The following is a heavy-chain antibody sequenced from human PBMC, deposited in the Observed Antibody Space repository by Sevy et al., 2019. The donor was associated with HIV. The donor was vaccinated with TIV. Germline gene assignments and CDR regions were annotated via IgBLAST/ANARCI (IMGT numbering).Heavy chain of an antibody. D-gene: IGHD2-15*01. CDR3: ARLGGKRAFDI. J-gene: IGHJ3*02. Sequence: GGYLRLSCAASGFTFSSYDMHWVRQATGKGLEWVSAIGTAGDTYYPGSVKGRFTISRENAKNSLYFQMNSLRAGDTAVYYCARLGGKRAFDIWGHGTMVTVSS. V-gene: IGHV3-13*01. CDR1: GFTFSSYD. CDR2: IGTAGDT.